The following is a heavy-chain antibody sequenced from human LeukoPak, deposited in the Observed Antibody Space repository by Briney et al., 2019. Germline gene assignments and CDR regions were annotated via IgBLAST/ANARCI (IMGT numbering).Heavy chain of an antibody. CDR3: ARYDYGDHGSWFDP. Sequence: GASVKVSCKVSGYTLIELSMHWVRQAPGKGLEWMGGFDPEDGETIYAQKFQGRVTMTEDTSTDTAYMELSSLRSEDTAVYYCARYDYGDHGSWFDPWGQGTLVTVSS. J-gene: IGHJ5*02. D-gene: IGHD4-17*01. V-gene: IGHV1-24*01. CDR1: GYTLIELS. CDR2: FDPEDGET.